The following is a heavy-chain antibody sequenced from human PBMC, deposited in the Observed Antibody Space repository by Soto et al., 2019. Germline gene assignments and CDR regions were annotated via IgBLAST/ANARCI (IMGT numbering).Heavy chain of an antibody. CDR1: GFSFSTYG. Sequence: GGSLRLSCVVSGFSFSTYGATWVRQAPGKGLEWVCGVSGGSGVTHYTDSVKGRFTISGDDSKNTVYLQMHSLRGEDTAVYYCTRWNGYGDLWGQGTLVTVSS. CDR3: TRWNGYGDL. D-gene: IGHD1-1*01. V-gene: IGHV3-23*01. CDR2: VSGGSGVT. J-gene: IGHJ5*02.